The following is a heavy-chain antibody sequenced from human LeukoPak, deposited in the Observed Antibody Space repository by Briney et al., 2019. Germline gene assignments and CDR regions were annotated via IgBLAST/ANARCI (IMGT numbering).Heavy chain of an antibody. CDR2: ISGSGGST. J-gene: IGHJ3*02. CDR3: AKLDLREGAFDI. Sequence: GGSLRLSCAASGFTFSSYAMSWVRQAPGKGLEWVSAISGSGGSTYYADSVKGWFTISRDNSKNTLYLQMNSLRAEDTAVYYCAKLDLREGAFDIWGQGTMVTVSS. V-gene: IGHV3-23*01. CDR1: GFTFSSYA.